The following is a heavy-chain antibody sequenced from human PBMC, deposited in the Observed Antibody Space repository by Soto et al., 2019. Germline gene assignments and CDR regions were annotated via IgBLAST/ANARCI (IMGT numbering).Heavy chain of an antibody. CDR1: GFTFIIYL. V-gene: IGHV3-74*01. J-gene: IGHJ4*02. D-gene: IGHD2-15*01. CDR3: VRTSLVVAAATREDY. CDR2: INSDGSST. Sequence: PVGSLRLSCAASGFTFIIYLMHWVRQAPGKGLVWVSRINSDGSSTSYADSVKGRFTISRDNAKNTLYLQMNSLRAEDTAVYYCVRTSLVVAAATREDYWGQGTLVTVSS.